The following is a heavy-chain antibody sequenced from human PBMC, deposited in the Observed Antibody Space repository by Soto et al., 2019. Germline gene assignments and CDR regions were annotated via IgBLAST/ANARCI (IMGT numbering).Heavy chain of an antibody. CDR2: ISSSGSTI. Sequence: GGSLRLSCAASGFTFSDYYMSWIRQAPGKGLEWVSYISSSGSTIYYADSVKGRFTISRDNAKNSLYLQMNSLRAEDTVVYYCARDPLTYDSSGYTRHWGQGTLVTVSS. CDR1: GFTFSDYY. CDR3: ARDPLTYDSSGYTRH. V-gene: IGHV3-11*01. J-gene: IGHJ4*02. D-gene: IGHD3-22*01.